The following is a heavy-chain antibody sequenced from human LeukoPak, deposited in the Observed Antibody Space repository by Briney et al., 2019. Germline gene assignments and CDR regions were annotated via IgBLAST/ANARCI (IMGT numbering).Heavy chain of an antibody. Sequence: GGSLRLSCAASGFTVSSNEMSWVRQAPGKGLEWVSSISGGSTYYADSRKGRFTISRDNSKNTLHLQMNSLRAEDTAVYYCKKDYIVVVPAAMISDYYYMDVWGKGTTVTVSS. CDR2: ISGGST. D-gene: IGHD2-2*01. CDR3: KKDYIVVVPAAMISDYYYMDV. V-gene: IGHV3-38-3*01. CDR1: GFTVSSNE. J-gene: IGHJ6*03.